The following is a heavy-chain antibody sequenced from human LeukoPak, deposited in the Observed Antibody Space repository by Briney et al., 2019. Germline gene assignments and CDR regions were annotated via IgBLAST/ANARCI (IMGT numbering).Heavy chain of an antibody. Sequence: GASVKVSCKASGYTLASYDIDWVRQAPGQGLEWMGWMNPDSGNREYAQKFRGRFTMTMNTSTSTAYMELSNLRFEDTAVYYCARDVSAAGPLPFDIWGQGTLVTVSS. CDR3: ARDVSAAGPLPFDI. V-gene: IGHV1-8*01. CDR1: GYTLASYD. D-gene: IGHD6-13*01. CDR2: MNPDSGNR. J-gene: IGHJ4*02.